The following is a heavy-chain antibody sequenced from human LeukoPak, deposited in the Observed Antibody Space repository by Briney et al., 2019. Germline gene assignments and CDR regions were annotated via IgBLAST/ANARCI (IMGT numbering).Heavy chain of an antibody. D-gene: IGHD5-24*01. V-gene: IGHV3-21*01. CDR1: GFTFSSYS. CDR3: ARDPGRDGYNSAFDI. CDR2: ISSSSSYI. J-gene: IGHJ3*02. Sequence: PGGSLRLSCAASGFTFSSYSMNWVRQAPGKGLEWVSSISSSSSYIYYADSVKGRFTISRDNAKNSLYLQMNSLRAEDTAVYYCARDPGRDGYNSAFDIWGQGTMVTVSS.